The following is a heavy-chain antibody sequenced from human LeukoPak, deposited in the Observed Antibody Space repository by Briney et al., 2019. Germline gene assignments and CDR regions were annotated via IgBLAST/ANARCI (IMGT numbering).Heavy chain of an antibody. CDR1: GGSISSYY. D-gene: IGHD6-19*01. CDR3: ARQRPGIAVAGPFDY. V-gene: IGHV4-59*08. CDR2: IYYSGST. Sequence: PSETLSLTCTVSGGSISSYYWSWTRQPPGKGLEWIGYIYYSGSTNYSPSLKSRVTISVDTSKNQFSLKLSSVTAADTAVYYCARQRPGIAVAGPFDYWGQGTLVTVSS. J-gene: IGHJ4*02.